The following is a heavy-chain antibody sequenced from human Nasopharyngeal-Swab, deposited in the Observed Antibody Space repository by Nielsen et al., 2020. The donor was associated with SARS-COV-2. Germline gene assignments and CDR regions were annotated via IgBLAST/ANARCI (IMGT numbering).Heavy chain of an antibody. Sequence: GSLRLSCAVYGGSFSGYYWRWIRQPPGKGLEWIGEINLSGRANHNPSLKSRVPISIDTSKNQFSLKLYSLTAADTAVYYCARVREMTATFYYYYGLDVWGLGTTVTVSS. D-gene: IGHD2-21*02. CDR2: INLSGRA. V-gene: IGHV4-34*01. CDR3: ARVREMTATFYYYYGLDV. CDR1: GGSFSGYY. J-gene: IGHJ6*02.